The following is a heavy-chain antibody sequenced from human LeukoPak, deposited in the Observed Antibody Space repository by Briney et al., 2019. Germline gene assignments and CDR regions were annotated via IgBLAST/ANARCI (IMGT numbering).Heavy chain of an antibody. CDR2: ITSNTDST. V-gene: IGHV3-23*01. D-gene: IGHD3-22*01. CDR1: GFTVSSNY. CDR3: AKDLGIGGSGF. Sequence: PGGSLRLSCAASGFTVSSNYMSWVRQAPGKGLEWVSTITSNTDSTYYADSVKGRFTISRDNSKNTLYLQMNSLRAEDTALYYCAKDLGIGGSGFWGQGTLVTVSS. J-gene: IGHJ4*02.